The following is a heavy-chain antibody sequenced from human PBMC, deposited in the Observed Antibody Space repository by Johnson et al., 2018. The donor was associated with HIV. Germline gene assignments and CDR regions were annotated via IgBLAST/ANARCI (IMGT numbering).Heavy chain of an antibody. CDR2: LLYDGSNK. J-gene: IGHJ3*02. D-gene: IGHD3-10*01. V-gene: IGHV3-33*03. Sequence: APGKGLEWVAVLLYDGSNKYYADSVKGRFTISRDNAKNTLYLQMNSLRAEDTAVYYCTRGRGYAFDIWGQGTMVNVSS. CDR3: TRGRGYAFDI.